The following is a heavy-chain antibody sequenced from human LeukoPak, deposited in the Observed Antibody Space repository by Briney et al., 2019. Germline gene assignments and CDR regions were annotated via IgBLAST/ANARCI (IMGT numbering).Heavy chain of an antibody. V-gene: IGHV3-43D*03. D-gene: IGHD3-16*02. J-gene: IGHJ4*02. CDR2: ISWDGGST. Sequence: GSLRLSCAASGFTFDDYAMHWVRQAPGKGLEWVSLISWDGGSTYYADSVKGRFTISRDNSKNSLYLQMNSLRAEDTALYYCAKGRGSYRIFDYWGQGTLVTVSS. CDR1: GFTFDDYA. CDR3: AKGRGSYRIFDY.